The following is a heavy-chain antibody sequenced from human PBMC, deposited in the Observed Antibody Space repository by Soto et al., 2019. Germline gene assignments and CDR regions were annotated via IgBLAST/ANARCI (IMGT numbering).Heavy chain of an antibody. V-gene: IGHV1-69*01. J-gene: IGHJ5*02. CDR2: IIPIFGTA. CDR3: ARVRITFGGVITYNWFDP. CDR1: GGTFSRYA. D-gene: IGHD3-16*02. Sequence: QVQLVQSGAEVKKPGSSVKVSCKASGGTFSRYAISWVRQAPGQGLEWMGGIIPIFGTANYAQKFQGRVTITADESTSTAYMELSSLRSEDTAVYYCARVRITFGGVITYNWFDPWGQGTLVTVSS.